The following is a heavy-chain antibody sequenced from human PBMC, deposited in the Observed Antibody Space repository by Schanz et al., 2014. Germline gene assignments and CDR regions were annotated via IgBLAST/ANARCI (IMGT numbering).Heavy chain of an antibody. Sequence: QVQLVESGGGVVQPGRSLRLSCAASGFTFSSYGMHWVRQAPGKGLEWVAIIWYDGSNKYYADSVKGRFTISRDNSKNPPVPEKSRPRAEGAAVYYCARDGDFDYWGQGTLVTVSS. J-gene: IGHJ4*02. V-gene: IGHV3-33*01. CDR2: IWYDGSNK. CDR3: ARDGDFDY. CDR1: GFTFSSYG.